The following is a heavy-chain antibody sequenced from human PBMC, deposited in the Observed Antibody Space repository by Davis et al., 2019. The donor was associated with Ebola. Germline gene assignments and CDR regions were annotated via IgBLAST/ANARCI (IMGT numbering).Heavy chain of an antibody. J-gene: IGHJ4*02. V-gene: IGHV1-3*01. CDR1: GYTFTSYA. CDR2: INAGNGNT. CDR3: ARVRAAAGISDY. D-gene: IGHD6-13*01. Sequence: AASVTVSCKASGYTFTSYAMHWVRQAPGQRLEWMGWINAGNGNTKYSQKFQGRVTITRDTSASTAYMELSSLRSEDTAVYYCARVRAAAGISDYWGQGTLVTVSS.